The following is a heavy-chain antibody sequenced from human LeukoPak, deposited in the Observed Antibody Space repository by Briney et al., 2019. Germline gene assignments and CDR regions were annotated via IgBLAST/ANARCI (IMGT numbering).Heavy chain of an antibody. V-gene: IGHV3-21*01. CDR2: ISSSSSYI. J-gene: IGHJ4*02. D-gene: IGHD3-22*01. CDR3: ARDSYYYDSSGPQG. CDR1: RFTFSSYS. Sequence: GGSLRLSCAASRFTFSSYSMNWVRQAPGKGLEWVSSISSSSSYIYYADSVKGRFTISRDNAKNSLYLQMNSLRAEDTAVYYCARDSYYYDSSGPQGWGQGTLVTVSS.